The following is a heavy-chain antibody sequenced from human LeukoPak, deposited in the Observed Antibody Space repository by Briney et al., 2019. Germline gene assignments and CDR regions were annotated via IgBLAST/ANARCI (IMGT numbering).Heavy chain of an antibody. J-gene: IGHJ6*02. CDR1: GGSFSGYY. V-gene: IGHV4-34*01. Sequence: PSETLSLTCAVYGGSFSGYYWSWIRQPPGKGLEWIGEINHSGSTNYNPSLKSRVTISVDTSKNQFSLKLSSVTAADTAVYYCARAGPKTYYDFWSGYFAPHPYYYYGMDVWGQGTTVTVSS. CDR2: INHSGST. D-gene: IGHD3-3*01. CDR3: ARAGPKTYYDFWSGYFAPHPYYYYGMDV.